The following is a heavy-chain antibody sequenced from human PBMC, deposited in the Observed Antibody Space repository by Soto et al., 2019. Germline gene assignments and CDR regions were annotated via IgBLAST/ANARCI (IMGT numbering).Heavy chain of an antibody. CDR2: ISGSGSGT. CDR1: GLTVSNNY. D-gene: IGHD3-22*01. J-gene: IGHJ5*02. Sequence: GGSLRLSWAVSGLTVSNNYMSWVRQAPGKGLEGVSGISGSGSGTYYADSVKGRFTISRDNSKNTLYLQMNSLRAEDTAVYYCAKGSSGSYDTFDPGGQGTLFSVCS. V-gene: IGHV3-23*01. CDR3: AKGSSGSYDTFDP.